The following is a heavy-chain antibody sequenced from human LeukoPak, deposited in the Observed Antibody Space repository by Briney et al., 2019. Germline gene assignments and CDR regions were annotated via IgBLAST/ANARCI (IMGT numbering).Heavy chain of an antibody. CDR1: GFTFSGSA. J-gene: IGHJ4*02. V-gene: IGHV3-73*01. CDR3: TTPGDTAMPNFDY. D-gene: IGHD5-18*01. CDR2: IRSKTNSYAT. Sequence: GGSLKLSCAASGFTFSGSAMHWVRQASGKGLEWVGRIRSKTNSYATVYAASVKGRFTISRDDSKNTAYLQMNSLKTEDTAVYYCTTPGDTAMPNFDYWGQGTLVTVSS.